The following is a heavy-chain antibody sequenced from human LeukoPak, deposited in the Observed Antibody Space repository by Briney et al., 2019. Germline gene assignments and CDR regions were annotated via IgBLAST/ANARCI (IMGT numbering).Heavy chain of an antibody. D-gene: IGHD6-19*01. V-gene: IGHV3-30*04. Sequence: PGGSLRLSCAASGFAFSSYALHWVRQAPGKGLEWVAVISYDGNDEAYADSVKGRFTISRDNFKNTLYLQMNSLGAEDTAVYYCARDFSSGWYLDAFDIWGQGTMVTVSS. J-gene: IGHJ3*02. CDR1: GFAFSSYA. CDR2: ISYDGNDE. CDR3: ARDFSSGWYLDAFDI.